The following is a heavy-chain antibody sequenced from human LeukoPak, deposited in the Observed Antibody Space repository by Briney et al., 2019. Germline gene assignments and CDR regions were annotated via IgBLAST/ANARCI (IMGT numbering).Heavy chain of an antibody. CDR1: GFTFSDYY. CDR3: ARDLGYCTNGVCHTRFDY. V-gene: IGHV3-11*01. CDR2: ISSSGSTI. J-gene: IGHJ4*02. Sequence: GGSLRLSCAASGFTFSDYYMSWIRQAPGKGLEWVSYISSSGSTIYYADSVKGRFTISRDNAKNSLYLQMNSLRAEDTAVYYCARDLGYCTNGVCHTRFDYWGQGTLVAVSS. D-gene: IGHD2-8*01.